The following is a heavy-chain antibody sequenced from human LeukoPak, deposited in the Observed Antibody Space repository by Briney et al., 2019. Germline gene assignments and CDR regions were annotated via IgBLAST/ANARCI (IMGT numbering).Heavy chain of an antibody. V-gene: IGHV3-43*01. CDR3: AKDKSLAVYSSGWPVDY. CDR1: GFTFVDYT. CDR2: ISWEGGST. Sequence: GGSLRLSCAGSGFTFVDYTMHWVRQAPGKGLEWVSLISWEGGSTYYADPVKGRFTISRDNSKNSLYLQMNSLRTEDTALYYCAKDKSLAVYSSGWPVDYWGQGTLVTVSS. D-gene: IGHD6-19*01. J-gene: IGHJ4*02.